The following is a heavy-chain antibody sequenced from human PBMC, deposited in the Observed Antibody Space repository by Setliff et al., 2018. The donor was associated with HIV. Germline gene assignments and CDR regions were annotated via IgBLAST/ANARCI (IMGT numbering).Heavy chain of an antibody. V-gene: IGHV4-4*07. CDR3: ARERSSGYYYEHYYYMDV. CDR1: GGSISGYS. D-gene: IGHD3-22*01. CDR2: IYTSGST. J-gene: IGHJ6*03. Sequence: PSETLSLTCIVSGGSISGYSWSWIRQPAGKGLEWIGRIYTSGSTNYNPSLKSRVTMSVDTSKNQFSLRLSSVTAADTAMYYCARERSSGYYYEHYYYMDVWGKGTTVTVSS.